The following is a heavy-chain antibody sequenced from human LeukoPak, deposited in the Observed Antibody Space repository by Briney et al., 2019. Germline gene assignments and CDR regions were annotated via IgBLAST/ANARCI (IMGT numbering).Heavy chain of an antibody. D-gene: IGHD3-3*01. CDR2: VSYTGDT. CDR1: GGSMSSYY. V-gene: IGHV4-59*12. Sequence: SETLSLNCTVSGGSMSSYYWSWIRQPPGKGLEFIGYVSYTGDTKYEPSLQGRVTISIATSKTHFSLKLSSVTAADTAVYYCARRGITIFGVVRPQNRGRFDYWGQGTLVTVSS. J-gene: IGHJ4*02. CDR3: ARRGITIFGVVRPQNRGRFDY.